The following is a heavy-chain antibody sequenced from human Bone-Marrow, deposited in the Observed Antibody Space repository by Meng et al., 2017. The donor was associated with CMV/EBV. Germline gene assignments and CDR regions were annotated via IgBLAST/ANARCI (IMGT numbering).Heavy chain of an antibody. D-gene: IGHD3-9*01. CDR3: ARDFYDILKILGNYYYYGMDV. J-gene: IGHJ6*02. Sequence: GGSLRLSCAASGFTFSSYSMNWVRQAPGKGLEWVSYISSSSSTIYYADSVKGRFTISRDNAKNSLYLQMNSLRAEDTAVYYCARDFYDILKILGNYYYYGMDVWGQGTTVTFSS. V-gene: IGHV3-48*04. CDR1: GFTFSSYS. CDR2: ISSSSSTI.